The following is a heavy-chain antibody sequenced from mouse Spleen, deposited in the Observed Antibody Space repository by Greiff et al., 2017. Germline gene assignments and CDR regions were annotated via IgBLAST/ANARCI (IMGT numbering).Heavy chain of an antibody. CDR2: IYPGDGDT. Sequence: QVQLQQSGPELVKPGASVKISCKASGYAFSSSWMNWVKQRPGKGLEWIGRIYPGDGDTNYNGKFKGKATLTADKSSSTAYMQLSSLTSEDAAVYFCARCPHYYGSSYADYWGQGTTLTVSS. CDR1: GYAFSSSW. D-gene: IGHD1-1*01. CDR3: ARCPHYYGSSYADY. V-gene: IGHV1-82*01. J-gene: IGHJ2*01.